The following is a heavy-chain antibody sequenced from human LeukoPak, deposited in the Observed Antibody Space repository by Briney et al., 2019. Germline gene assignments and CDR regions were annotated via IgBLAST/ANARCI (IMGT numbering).Heavy chain of an antibody. V-gene: IGHV4-4*07. CDR2: ISASGST. Sequence: SETLSLTCTVSGGSISSYYWSWIRQPAGKGLEWIGRISASGSTNYAPSRSRRINMSVDTSTKQFSLKLTSGTAADTAVYYCATDISWFDPWGRGTLVTVSS. CDR1: GGSISSYY. CDR3: ATDISWFDP. J-gene: IGHJ5*02.